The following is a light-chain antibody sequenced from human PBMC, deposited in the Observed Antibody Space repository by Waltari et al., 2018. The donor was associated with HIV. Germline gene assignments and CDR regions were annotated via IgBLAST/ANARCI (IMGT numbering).Light chain of an antibody. CDR3: GTWDPRLSVGV. CDR1: SSTLANDY. Sequence: QSVLTQPPSVSAAPGQTVTISCSGSSSTLANDYVSWYQHVPGAAPKLLIYDNNKRPSGIPDRFSGSKSGTSATLDITGPQTGDEADYYCGTWDPRLSVGVFGGGTKLTVL. CDR2: DNN. J-gene: IGLJ2*01. V-gene: IGLV1-51*01.